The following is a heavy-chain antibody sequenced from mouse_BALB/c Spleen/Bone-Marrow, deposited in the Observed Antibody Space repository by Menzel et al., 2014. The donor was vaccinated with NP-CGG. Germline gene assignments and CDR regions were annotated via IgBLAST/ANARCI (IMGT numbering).Heavy chain of an antibody. CDR1: GYTFTSFT. J-gene: IGHJ2*01. CDR2: INPTRGYT. D-gene: IGHD1-1*01. V-gene: IGHV1-4*02. Sequence: QVQLQQSAPELARPGASVKMSCKASGYTFTSFTIQWIKQRPGQGLEWIGYINPTRGYTDYNQKFKGRTTLTADKSSSPTYMQLTSLTSEDSAVYYCAREATYYAYFDYWGQGTALAVSS. CDR3: AREATYYAYFDY.